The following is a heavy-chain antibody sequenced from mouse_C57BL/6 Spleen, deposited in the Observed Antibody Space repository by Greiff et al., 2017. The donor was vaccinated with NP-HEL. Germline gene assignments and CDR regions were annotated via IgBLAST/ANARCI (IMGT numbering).Heavy chain of an antibody. D-gene: IGHD2-1*01. CDR3: ARYYGNWDYFDY. J-gene: IGHJ2*01. V-gene: IGHV14-3*01. CDR1: GFNIKNTD. CDR2: IDPANGNT. Sequence: VQLKESVAELVRPGASVKLSCTASGFNIKNTDMHWVKQRPEQGLEWIGGIDPANGNTKYAQKFQGKATITADTSSNTAYLQLSSLTSEDTAVYYCARYYGNWDYFDYWGQGTTLTVSS.